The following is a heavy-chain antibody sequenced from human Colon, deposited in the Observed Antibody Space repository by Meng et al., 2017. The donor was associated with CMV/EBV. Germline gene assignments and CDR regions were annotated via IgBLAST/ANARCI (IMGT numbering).Heavy chain of an antibody. Sequence: QVDVVESGGGVVQPGGSLRLCCAASGFTFSSYGMNWVRQAPGKGLEWVTFLRNDRSYEYYADSVQGRFTVSRDNSKNTMYLQMNSLGCDDTAVYYCAKVADYADFVMEYWGQGTLVTVSS. J-gene: IGHJ4*02. CDR1: GFTFSSYG. V-gene: IGHV3-30*02. D-gene: IGHD4-17*01. CDR3: AKVADYADFVMEY. CDR2: LRNDRSYE.